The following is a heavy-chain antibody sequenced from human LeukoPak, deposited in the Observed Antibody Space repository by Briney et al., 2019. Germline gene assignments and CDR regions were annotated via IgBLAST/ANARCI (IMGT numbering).Heavy chain of an antibody. J-gene: IGHJ6*02. V-gene: IGHV3-66*01. CDR2: IYSGGST. CDR3: AREPRYYYYGMDV. CDR1: GFTVSSNY. Sequence: GGSLRLSCAASGFTVSSNYMSWARQAPGKGLEWVSVIYSGGSTYYTDSVKGRFTISRDNSKNTLYLQMNSLRAEDTAVYYCAREPRYYYYGMDVWGQGTTVTVSS.